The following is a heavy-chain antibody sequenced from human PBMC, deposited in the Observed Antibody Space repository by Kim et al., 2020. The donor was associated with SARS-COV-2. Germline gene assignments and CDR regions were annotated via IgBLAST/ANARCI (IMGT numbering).Heavy chain of an antibody. CDR1: GFTFSSYW. CDR2: IKQDGSEK. J-gene: IGHJ4*02. Sequence: GGSLRLSCAASGFTFSSYWMSWVRQAPGKGLEWVANIKQDGSEKYYVDSVKGRFTISRDNAKNSLYLQMNSLRAEDTAVYYCARDLVVATILSDYWGQGTLVTVSS. CDR3: ARDLVVATILSDY. V-gene: IGHV3-7*01. D-gene: IGHD5-12*01.